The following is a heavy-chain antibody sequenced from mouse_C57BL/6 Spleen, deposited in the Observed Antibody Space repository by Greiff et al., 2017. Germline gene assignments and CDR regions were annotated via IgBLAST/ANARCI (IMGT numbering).Heavy chain of an antibody. D-gene: IGHD2-1*01. CDR2: IRSKSNNYAT. Sequence: EVQLQQSGGGLVQPKGSLKLSCAASGFSFNTYAMNWVRQAPGKGLEWVARIRSKSNNYATYYADSVKDRFTISRDDSESMLYLQMNNLKTEDTAMYYCVRSGGNYEGDYFDYWGQGTTLTVSS. V-gene: IGHV10-1*01. CDR3: VRSGGNYEGDYFDY. CDR1: GFSFNTYA. J-gene: IGHJ2*01.